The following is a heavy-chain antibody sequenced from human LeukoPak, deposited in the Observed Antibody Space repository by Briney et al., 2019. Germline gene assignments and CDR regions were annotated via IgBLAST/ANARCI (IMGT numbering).Heavy chain of an antibody. D-gene: IGHD6-13*01. CDR3: AKHSSWYYYMDV. CDR1: GFTVSSNE. CDR2: ISGSGGST. J-gene: IGHJ6*03. V-gene: IGHV3-23*01. Sequence: GGSLRLSCAASGFTVSSNEMSWVRQAPGKGLEWVSAISGSGGSTYYADSVKGRFTISRDNSKNTLYLQMNSLRAEDTAVYYCAKHSSWYYYMDVWGKGTTVTVSS.